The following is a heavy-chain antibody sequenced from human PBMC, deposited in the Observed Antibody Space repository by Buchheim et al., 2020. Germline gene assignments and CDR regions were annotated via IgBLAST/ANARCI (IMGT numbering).Heavy chain of an antibody. Sequence: EVQLVESGGGLVQPGGSLRLSCAVSGFTVSSDSKSWVRQAPGKGLEWVSAIYGGGATYYTDSVKGRFNISRDSSKNTLYLQMNRLRVEDTAMYYCARRQPSGSWFDPWGQGTL. V-gene: IGHV3-66*01. CDR2: IYGGGAT. CDR1: GFTVSSDS. J-gene: IGHJ5*02. D-gene: IGHD3-22*01. CDR3: ARRQPSGSWFDP.